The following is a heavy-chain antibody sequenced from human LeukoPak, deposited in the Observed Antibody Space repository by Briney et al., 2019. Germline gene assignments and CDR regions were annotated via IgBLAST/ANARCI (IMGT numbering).Heavy chain of an antibody. D-gene: IGHD5-18*01. V-gene: IGHV1-69*04. CDR1: GGTFSSYA. CDR3: ARVDTAMVIDY. CDR2: IIPILGIA. J-gene: IGHJ4*02. Sequence: SVKVSCKASGGTFSSYAISWVRQAPGQGLEWMGRIIPILGIANYAQKFQGRVTTTADKSTSTAYMELSSLRSGDTAVYYCARVDTAMVIDYWGQGTLVTVSS.